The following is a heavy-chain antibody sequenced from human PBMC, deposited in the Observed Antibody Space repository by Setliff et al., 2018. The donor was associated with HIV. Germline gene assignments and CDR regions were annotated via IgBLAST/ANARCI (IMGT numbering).Heavy chain of an antibody. D-gene: IGHD3-22*01. V-gene: IGHV4-34*01. J-gene: IGHJ4*02. CDR2: INNSGST. Sequence: PSETLSLTCAVYGGSFSGYYWSRIRQPPGKGLEWIGEINNSGSTNYNPSLKRRVTISVDTSKNQFSLKLSSVTAADTAVVYCASLTTTYCYDRSAYYHHVWCQGTQVTVSS. CDR1: GGSFSGYY. CDR3: ASLTTTYCYDRSAYYHHV.